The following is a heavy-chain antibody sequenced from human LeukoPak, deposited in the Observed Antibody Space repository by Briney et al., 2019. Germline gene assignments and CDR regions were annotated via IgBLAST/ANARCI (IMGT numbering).Heavy chain of an antibody. Sequence: ASVKVSCKASGYTFTGYYMHWVRQAPGQGLGWMGWINPNSGGTNYAQKFQGWVTMTRDTSISTAYMELSRLRSDDTAVYYCARVWHYDFWSGRGGAFDIWGQGTMVTVSS. CDR3: ARVWHYDFWSGRGGAFDI. V-gene: IGHV1-2*04. J-gene: IGHJ3*02. CDR1: GYTFTGYY. D-gene: IGHD3-3*01. CDR2: INPNSGGT.